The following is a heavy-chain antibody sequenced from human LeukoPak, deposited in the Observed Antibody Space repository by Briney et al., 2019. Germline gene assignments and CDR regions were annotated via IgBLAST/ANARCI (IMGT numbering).Heavy chain of an antibody. CDR2: INHSGST. CDR1: GGSISSGGYS. V-gene: IGHV4-30-2*01. Sequence: PSQTLSLTCAVSGGSISSGGYSWSWIRQPPGKGLEWIGEINHSGSTNYNPSLKSRVTISVDTSKNQFSLKLSSVTAADTAVYYCARGLLLGFNFDYWGQGTLVTVSS. D-gene: IGHD2-21*02. CDR3: ARGLLLGFNFDY. J-gene: IGHJ4*02.